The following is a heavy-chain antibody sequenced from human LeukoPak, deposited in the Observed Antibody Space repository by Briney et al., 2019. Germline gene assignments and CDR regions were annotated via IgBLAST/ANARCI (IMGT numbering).Heavy chain of an antibody. Sequence: GGSLRLSCAASGFTFSGSAMHWVRQASGKGLEWVGRIRSKANSYATAYAASVKGRFTISRDDSKNTAYLQMNSLKTEDTAVYYCTRQVGGYYGSGSYYGMDVWGQGTTVTLSS. V-gene: IGHV3-73*01. CDR3: TRQVGGYYGSGSYYGMDV. J-gene: IGHJ6*02. CDR2: IRSKANSYAT. CDR1: GFTFSGSA. D-gene: IGHD3-10*01.